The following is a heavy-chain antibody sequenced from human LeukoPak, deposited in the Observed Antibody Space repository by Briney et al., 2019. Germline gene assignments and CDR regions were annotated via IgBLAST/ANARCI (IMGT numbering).Heavy chain of an antibody. CDR3: ARVSSDCSRTSCYVYDAFDI. D-gene: IGHD2-2*01. J-gene: IGHJ3*02. CDR2: INPSGGST. V-gene: IGHV1-46*01. Sequence: ASVKVSCKASGYTFTSYYMHWVRQAPGQGLEWMGIINPSGGSTSYAQKFQGRVTMTRDTSTSTVYMELSSLRSEDTAVYYCARVSSDCSRTSCYVYDAFDIWGQGTMVTVSS. CDR1: GYTFTSYY.